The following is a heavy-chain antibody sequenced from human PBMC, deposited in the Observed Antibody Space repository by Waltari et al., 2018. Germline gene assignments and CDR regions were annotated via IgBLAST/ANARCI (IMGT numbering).Heavy chain of an antibody. CDR1: GFPFGHFA. Sequence: QLVESGGGLVQPGESLTLSAVASGFPFGHFAMHWFRQSPGKGLDWVSGISWNSGRLDYVDSVKGRFSISRDNARNSLFLHMSGLRPDDTARYYCVKGGFATDPFDYWGQGTMV. D-gene: IGHD3-16*01. CDR3: VKGGFATDPFDY. CDR2: ISWNSGRL. V-gene: IGHV3-9*01. J-gene: IGHJ4*02.